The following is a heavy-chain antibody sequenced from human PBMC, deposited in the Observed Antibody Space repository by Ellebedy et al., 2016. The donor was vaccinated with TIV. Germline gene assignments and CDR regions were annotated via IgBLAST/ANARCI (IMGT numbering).Heavy chain of an antibody. CDR2: INPADSHT. D-gene: IGHD1-14*01. V-gene: IGHV5-51*01. J-gene: IGHJ3*01. CDR1: GYSFNNYW. Sequence: GESLKISXKGSGYSFNNYWIGWVRQMPGKGLEWMGIINPADSHTIYSPSFEGQVTISIDKSIAIAYLQWSSLKASDTAIYYCARQFAEKDVSGIWGQGTMVTVSS. CDR3: ARQFAEKDVSGI.